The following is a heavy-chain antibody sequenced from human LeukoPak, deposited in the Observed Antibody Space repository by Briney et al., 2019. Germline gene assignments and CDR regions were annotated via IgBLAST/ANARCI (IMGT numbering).Heavy chain of an antibody. CDR3: AKPLEKYTYGGNFDC. D-gene: IGHD4-23*01. CDR2: ISSSADST. Sequence: GGSLTLSCEASGFTFSSYAMSWVRQAPGKGLAWVPVISSSADSTYYADSVKGRFTISRDNSKNTLYLQMNNLRAEDTAVYYCAKPLEKYTYGGNFDCWGQGILVTVSS. J-gene: IGHJ4*02. CDR1: GFTFSSYA. V-gene: IGHV3-23*01.